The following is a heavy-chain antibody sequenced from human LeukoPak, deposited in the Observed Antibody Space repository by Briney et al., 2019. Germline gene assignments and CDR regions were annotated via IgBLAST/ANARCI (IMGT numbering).Heavy chain of an antibody. Sequence: PGGSLKLSCAASGFTFSGYAMTWVRQAPGKGLEWVSIIIYTGDVTYYADSVKGRFTIARDNSKNTLYLQMDSLRAEDTALYYCAKTGTSGWFLDYWGQGTLVTVSS. V-gene: IGHV3-23*01. CDR1: GFTFSGYA. J-gene: IGHJ4*02. CDR2: IIYTGDVT. CDR3: AKTGTSGWFLDY. D-gene: IGHD6-19*01.